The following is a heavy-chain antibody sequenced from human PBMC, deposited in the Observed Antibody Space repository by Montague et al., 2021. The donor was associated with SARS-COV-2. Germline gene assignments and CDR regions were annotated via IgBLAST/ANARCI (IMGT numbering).Heavy chain of an antibody. CDR1: GFSLSTSGMC. D-gene: IGHD1-26*01. Sequence: PALVKPTQTLTLTCTFSGFSLSTSGMCVSWIRQPPGKALEWLALIDWDDDKYYSTSLKTRLTISKDTSKNQVVLTMTNVDPVDTATYCCARIWGATRGDAFDIWGQGTMVTVSS. V-gene: IGHV2-70*01. CDR3: ARIWGATRGDAFDI. J-gene: IGHJ3*02. CDR2: IDWDDDK.